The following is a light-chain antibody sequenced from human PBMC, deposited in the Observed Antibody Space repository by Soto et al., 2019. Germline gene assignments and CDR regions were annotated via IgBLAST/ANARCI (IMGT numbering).Light chain of an antibody. CDR1: SSDVGGYNY. CDR3: SSYASSRDVF. CDR2: EVS. J-gene: IGLJ2*01. V-gene: IGLV2-14*01. Sequence: QSVLTQPASVSGSPGQSITISCTGTSSDVGGYNYVSWYQQYPGKAPKLMIYEVSNRPSGVSNRFSGSESGNTASLTISGLQAEDEADYYCSSYASSRDVFFGGGTKLTVL.